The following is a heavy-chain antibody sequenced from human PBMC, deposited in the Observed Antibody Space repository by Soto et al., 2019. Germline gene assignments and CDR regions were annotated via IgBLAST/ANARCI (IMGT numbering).Heavy chain of an antibody. CDR3: ARPTRQWLGLRYYYGMDV. D-gene: IGHD6-19*01. V-gene: IGHV4-39*07. CDR2: INHSGST. Sequence: PSETLSLTCTVSGGSISSGGYYWSWIRQPPGKGLEWIGEINHSGSTNYNPSLKSRVTISVGTSKNQFSLKLSSVTAADTAVYYCARPTRQWLGLRYYYGMDVWGQGTTVTVS. CDR1: GGSISSGGYY. J-gene: IGHJ6*02.